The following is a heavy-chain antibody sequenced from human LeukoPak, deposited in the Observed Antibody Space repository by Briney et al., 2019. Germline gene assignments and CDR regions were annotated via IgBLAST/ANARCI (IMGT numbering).Heavy chain of an antibody. V-gene: IGHV3-7*01. J-gene: IGHJ6*02. CDR1: GFTFSSYW. D-gene: IGHD3-22*01. CDR2: IKQDGSEK. CDR3: ARDTPWDYYDSSGPNSDYGMDV. Sequence: PGRSLRLSCAASGFTFSSYWMSWVRQAPGKGLEWVANIKQDGSEKYYVDSVKGRFTISRDNAKNSLYLQMNSLRAEDTAVYYCARDTPWDYYDSSGPNSDYGMDVWGQGTTVTVSS.